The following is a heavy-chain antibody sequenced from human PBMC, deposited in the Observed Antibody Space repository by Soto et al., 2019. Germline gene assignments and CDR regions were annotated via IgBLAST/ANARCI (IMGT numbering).Heavy chain of an antibody. CDR2: IIPILGIA. CDR3: ARDGALLGPSLVGSGSYYRGAYMDV. Sequence: ASVKVSCKASGGTFSSYTISWVRQAPGQGLEWMGRIIPILGIANYAQKFQGRVTITADKSTSTAYMELSSLGSEDTAVYYCARDGALLGPSLVGSGSYYRGAYMDVWGKGTTVTVSS. D-gene: IGHD3-10*01. J-gene: IGHJ6*03. CDR1: GGTFSSYT. V-gene: IGHV1-69*04.